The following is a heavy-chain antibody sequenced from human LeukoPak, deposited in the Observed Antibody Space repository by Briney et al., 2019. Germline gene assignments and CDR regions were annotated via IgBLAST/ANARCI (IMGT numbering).Heavy chain of an antibody. V-gene: IGHV3-53*01. D-gene: IGHD3-22*01. Sequence: PGGSLRLSCAASGFTVSSNYMSWVRQAPGKGLEWVSVIYSGGSTYYAASVKGRFTISRDNSKNSLYLQMNSLRAEDTAVYYCAREAYYYDSSGYYFFDYWGQGTLVTVSS. J-gene: IGHJ4*02. CDR1: GFTVSSNY. CDR3: AREAYYYDSSGYYFFDY. CDR2: IYSGGST.